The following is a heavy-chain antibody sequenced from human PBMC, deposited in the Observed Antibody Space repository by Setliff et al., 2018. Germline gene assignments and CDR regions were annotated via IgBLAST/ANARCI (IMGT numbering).Heavy chain of an antibody. D-gene: IGHD3-22*01. CDR2: IRSKAYGGTT. V-gene: IGHV3-49*03. J-gene: IGHJ3*01. CDR1: GGSFSGYY. Sequence: LSLTCGVSGGSFSGYYWTWIRQPPGKGLEWVGFIRSKAYGGTTEYAASVKGRFTISRDDLKNSVDLQMNSLKTEDTAVYYCVRVLDYYDSNGYSVDAFDVWGQGTMVTVSS. CDR3: VRVLDYYDSNGYSVDAFDV.